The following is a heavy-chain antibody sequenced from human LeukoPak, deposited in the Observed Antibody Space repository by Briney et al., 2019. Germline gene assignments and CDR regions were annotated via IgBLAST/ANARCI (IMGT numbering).Heavy chain of an antibody. V-gene: IGHV4-61*02. J-gene: IGHJ4*02. Sequence: PSETLPHTCTVPGGSISSGSYSSSWIRQPAGKGLEWIGRIYTSGSTNYNPSLKSRVTISVDTSKNQFSLKLSSVTAADTAVYYCARDQNDFWSGSPVYWGQGTLVTVSS. CDR3: ARDQNDFWSGSPVY. D-gene: IGHD3-3*01. CDR1: GGSISSGSYS. CDR2: IYTSGST.